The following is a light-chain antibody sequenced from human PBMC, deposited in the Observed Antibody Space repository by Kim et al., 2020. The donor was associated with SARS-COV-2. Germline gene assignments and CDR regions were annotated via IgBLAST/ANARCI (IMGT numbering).Light chain of an antibody. CDR2: GES. Sequence: PGERDTHTSRARESESSSNLAWDQQKHGQAHRPLIDGESSRGSGIPDRVRGSGSGTDLTLTISRLEPEDDEVYYCQQQGNSPPSTFGQGTRLEIK. V-gene: IGKV3-20*01. CDR1: ESESSSN. J-gene: IGKJ5*01. CDR3: QQQGNSPPST.